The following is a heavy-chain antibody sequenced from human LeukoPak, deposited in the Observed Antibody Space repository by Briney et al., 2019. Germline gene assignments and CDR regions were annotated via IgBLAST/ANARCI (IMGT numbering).Heavy chain of an antibody. Sequence: SETLSLTCAVSGGSISSGSYYWSWIRQPAGKGLEWIGRIYTSGSTNYNPSLKSRVTISVDTSKNQFSLKLSSVTAADTAVYYCARGVHWGPDAFDIWGQGTMVTVSS. V-gene: IGHV4-61*02. CDR1: GGSISSGSYY. J-gene: IGHJ3*02. CDR3: ARGVHWGPDAFDI. D-gene: IGHD7-27*01. CDR2: IYTSGST.